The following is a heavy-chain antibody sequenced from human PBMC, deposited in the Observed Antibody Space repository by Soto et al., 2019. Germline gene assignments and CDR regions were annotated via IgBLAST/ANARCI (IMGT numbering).Heavy chain of an antibody. CDR2: IYYSGST. CDR3: ARVGGSSGWYVDYFDY. CDR1: GGSISSGDYY. Sequence: SETLSLTCTVSGGSISSGDYYWSWIRQPPGKGLEWIGYIYYSGSTYYNPSLKSRVTISVDTSKNQFSLKLSSVTATDTAVYYCARVGGSSGWYVDYFDYWGQGTLVTVSS. V-gene: IGHV4-30-4*01. J-gene: IGHJ4*02. D-gene: IGHD6-19*01.